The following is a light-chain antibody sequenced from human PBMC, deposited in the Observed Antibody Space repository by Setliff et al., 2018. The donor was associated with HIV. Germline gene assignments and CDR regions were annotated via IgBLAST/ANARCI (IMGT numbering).Light chain of an antibody. V-gene: IGLV2-14*01. CDR1: SSDVGGYNY. CDR3: SSYTSSSTYV. J-gene: IGLJ1*01. CDR2: EVS. Sequence: QSALTQPASVSGSPGQSITISCTGTSSDVGGYNYVSWYQQHPGKAPKLMIYEVSNRPSGVSHRFSGSKSGNTASLPISGLQAEDEADYSCSSYTSSSTYVFGTWTKVTVL.